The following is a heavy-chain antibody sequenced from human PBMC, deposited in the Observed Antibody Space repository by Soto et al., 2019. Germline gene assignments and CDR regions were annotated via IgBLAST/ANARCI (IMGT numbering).Heavy chain of an antibody. CDR1: GYTFTSYD. J-gene: IGHJ6*02. Sequence: VASVKVSCKASGYTFTSYDINWVRQATGQGLEWMGWMNPNSGNTGYAQKFQGRVTMTRNTSISTAYMELSSLRSEDTAVYYCARASRRITIFGVAHYYYGVDVWGQGTTVTVSS. CDR3: ARASRRITIFGVAHYYYGVDV. V-gene: IGHV1-8*01. D-gene: IGHD3-3*01. CDR2: MNPNSGNT.